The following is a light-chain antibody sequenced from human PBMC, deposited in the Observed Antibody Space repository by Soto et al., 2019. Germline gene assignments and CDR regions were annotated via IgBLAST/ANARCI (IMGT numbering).Light chain of an antibody. Sequence: QSALTQPACVSGSPGQSITISCTGTSSDVGGYNYVSWYQQHPGKAPKLMIYDVNNRPSGASYRFSGSKSGNTASLTISGLQAEDEADYYCSSYTSSSTLVVFGGGTKVTVL. CDR3: SSYTSSSTLVV. CDR1: SSDVGGYNY. V-gene: IGLV2-14*01. CDR2: DVN. J-gene: IGLJ2*01.